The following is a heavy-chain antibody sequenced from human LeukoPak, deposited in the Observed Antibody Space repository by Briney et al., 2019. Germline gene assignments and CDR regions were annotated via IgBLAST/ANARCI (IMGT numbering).Heavy chain of an antibody. V-gene: IGHV3-21*01. CDR3: ARDYGDIVVVPAAIWFDP. CDR2: ISSSSSYI. J-gene: IGHJ5*02. Sequence: WVRQPPGKGLEWVSSISSSSSYIYYADSVKGRFTISRDNAKNSLYLQMNSLRAEDTAVYYCARDYGDIVVVPAAIWFDPWGQGTLVTVSS. D-gene: IGHD2-2*01.